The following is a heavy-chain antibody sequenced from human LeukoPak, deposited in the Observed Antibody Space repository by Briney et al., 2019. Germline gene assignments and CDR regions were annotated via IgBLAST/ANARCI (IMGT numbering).Heavy chain of an antibody. Sequence: GGSLRLSCAASGFTFSSNYMSWVRQAPGKGLEWVSVIYSGGRTYYADSVKGRFTISRDNSKNTLYLQMNSLRAEDTAVYYCAGTTCGGDCYSEYWGQGTQVTVPS. D-gene: IGHD2-21*02. CDR3: AGTTCGGDCYSEY. V-gene: IGHV3-53*01. CDR2: IYSGGRT. CDR1: GFTFSSNY. J-gene: IGHJ4*02.